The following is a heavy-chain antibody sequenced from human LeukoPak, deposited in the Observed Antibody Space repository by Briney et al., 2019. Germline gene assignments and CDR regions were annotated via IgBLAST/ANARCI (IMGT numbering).Heavy chain of an antibody. CDR1: GYSISSGYY. Sequence: SETLSLTCTVSGYSISSGYYWGWIRQLPGKGLEWIGSIYHSGSTYYNPSLKSRVTISVDTSKNQFSLKLSSVTAADTAVYYCAREGGYNFWVDYWGQGTLVTVSS. CDR3: AREGGYNFWVDY. J-gene: IGHJ4*02. CDR2: IYHSGST. D-gene: IGHD5-24*01. V-gene: IGHV4-38-2*02.